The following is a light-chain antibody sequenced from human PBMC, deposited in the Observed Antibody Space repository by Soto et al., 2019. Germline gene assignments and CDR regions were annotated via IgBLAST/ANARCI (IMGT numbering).Light chain of an antibody. J-gene: IGLJ2*01. V-gene: IGLV2-14*01. CDR1: SSDIGGYNF. CDR2: EVN. CDR3: SSSTSSSTSV. Sequence: QSVLTQPASVSGSPGQSITISCTGTSSDIGGYNFVSWYQHHPGKAPKLMIYEVNNRPSGVSSRFSGSKSGNTASLTISGLQTEDEADYYCSSSTSSSTSVFGGGTKLTVL.